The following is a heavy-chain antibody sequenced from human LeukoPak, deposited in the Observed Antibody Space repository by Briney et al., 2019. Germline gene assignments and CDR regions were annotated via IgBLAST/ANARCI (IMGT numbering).Heavy chain of an antibody. CDR2: IYYSGCT. J-gene: IGHJ4*02. V-gene: IGHV4-39*01. Sequence: SETLSLTCTVSGGSITSSSYYWGWIRQPPGKGLEWFGSIYYSGCTYYVPSLTSRVTISVDTSKSQFSLKLSSVSAADTAVYYCASRGVVAARIDYWGQGTLVTVSS. CDR3: ASRGVVAARIDY. D-gene: IGHD2-15*01. CDR1: GGSITSSSYY.